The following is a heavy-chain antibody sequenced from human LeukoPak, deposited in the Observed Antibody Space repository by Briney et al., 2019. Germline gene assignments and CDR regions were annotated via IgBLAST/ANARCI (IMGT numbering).Heavy chain of an antibody. J-gene: IGHJ3*02. V-gene: IGHV3-21*01. CDR2: VSGSSSYI. Sequence: GGSLRLSCAASGFTFSSYSMNWVRQAPGKGLEWVSSVSGSSSYIYYADSVKGRFTISRDNAKNSLYLQMNSLRAEDTAVYYCARDMRSSYDFWSYDAFDIWGQGTMVTVSS. CDR1: GFTFSSYS. D-gene: IGHD3-3*01. CDR3: ARDMRSSYDFWSYDAFDI.